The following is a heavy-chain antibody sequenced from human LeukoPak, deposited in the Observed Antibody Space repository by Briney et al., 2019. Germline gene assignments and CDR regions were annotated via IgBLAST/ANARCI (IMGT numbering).Heavy chain of an antibody. J-gene: IGHJ4*02. V-gene: IGHV4-59*12. D-gene: IGHD5-24*01. CDR1: GGSINSYY. Sequence: RPSETLSLTCTVSGGSINSYYWSWIRQPPGKGLDLIGYIYYNGNTKYNPSLESRVTISVDTSKNQFSLKLSSVTAADTAVYYCARIGREGYNFHYWGQGTLVSVSS. CDR2: IYYNGNT. CDR3: ARIGREGYNFHY.